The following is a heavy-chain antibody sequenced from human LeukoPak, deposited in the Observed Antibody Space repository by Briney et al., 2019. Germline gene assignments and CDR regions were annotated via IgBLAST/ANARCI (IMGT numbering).Heavy chain of an antibody. CDR3: ARQGRRGYYYDSSGYSKPASFDY. D-gene: IGHD3-22*01. J-gene: IGHJ4*02. V-gene: IGHV4-34*01. CDR1: GGSFSGYY. Sequence: PSETLSLTCAVYGGSFSGYYWSWIRQPPGKGLEWIGEINHSGSTNYNPSLKSRVTISVDTSKNQFSLKLSSVTAADTAVYYCARQGRRGYYYDSSGYSKPASFDYWGQGTLVTVSS. CDR2: INHSGST.